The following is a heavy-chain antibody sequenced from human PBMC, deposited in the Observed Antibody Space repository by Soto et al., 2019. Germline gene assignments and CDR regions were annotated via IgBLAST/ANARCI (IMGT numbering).Heavy chain of an antibody. CDR2: ISGSRSRSGYSI. J-gene: IGHJ4*02. CDR3: ATSGSSGWDFDY. D-gene: IGHD6-19*01. CDR1: GFVFSSYS. Sequence: ESGGGLIQPGGSLRLSCATSGFVFSSYSMNWARQAPGKGLEWVSYISGSRSRSGYSIYYADSVKGRFTISRDNAKNSLYLQMNSLRDEDTAVYYCATSGSSGWDFDYWGQGTLVTVSS. V-gene: IGHV3-48*02.